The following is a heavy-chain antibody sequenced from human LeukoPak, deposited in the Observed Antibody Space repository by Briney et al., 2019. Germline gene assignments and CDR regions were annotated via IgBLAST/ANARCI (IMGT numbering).Heavy chain of an antibody. CDR2: IHHSGST. J-gene: IGHJ3*02. D-gene: IGHD3-10*01. CDR1: GGSFSGYY. Sequence: SETLSPTCAVYGGSFSGYYWSWIRQPPGKGLEWIGEIHHSGSTNYNPSLKSRVTISVDTSKNQFSLKLSSVTASDTAVYYCARRFAPSRNDAFDIWGQGTMVTVSS. CDR3: ARRFAPSRNDAFDI. V-gene: IGHV4-34*01.